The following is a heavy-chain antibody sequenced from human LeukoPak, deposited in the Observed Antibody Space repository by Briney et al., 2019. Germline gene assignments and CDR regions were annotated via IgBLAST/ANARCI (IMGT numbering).Heavy chain of an antibody. CDR2: IRKDGSGK. CDR1: GFTFSSYW. Sequence: GGSLRLSCAASGFTFSSYWMSWVCQAPGKGLEWVANIRKDGSGKYYVDSVKGRFTISRDNAKNSLYLQMNSLRAEDTAVYYCAREFTTVVTLDAFDIWGQGTMVTVSS. CDR3: AREFTTVVTLDAFDI. V-gene: IGHV3-7*05. J-gene: IGHJ3*02. D-gene: IGHD4-23*01.